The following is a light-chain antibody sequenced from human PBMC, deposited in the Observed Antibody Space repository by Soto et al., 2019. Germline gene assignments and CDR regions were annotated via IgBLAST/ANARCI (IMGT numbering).Light chain of an antibody. CDR1: SGSVSSTSY. J-gene: IGLJ3*02. V-gene: IGLV8-61*01. CDR3: ILYMGRGISV. Sequence: QTVVTQEPSLSVSPGGIVTLTCGLTSGSVSSTSYPSWYQQTPGQAPRTLIYNTDTRSSGVPDRFSGSILGNKAALTITGAQADDECDYYCILYMGRGISVFGGGTKLTVL. CDR2: NTD.